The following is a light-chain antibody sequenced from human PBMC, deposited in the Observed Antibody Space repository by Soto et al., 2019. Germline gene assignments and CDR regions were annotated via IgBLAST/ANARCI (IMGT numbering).Light chain of an antibody. CDR1: QSISSY. Sequence: DIQMTKSPSSLSASVGDRVTITCRASQSISSYLNWYQQKPGKAPKLLIYAASSLQSGVPSRFSGSGSGTDFTLTISSPQREDFAIYYCQQSYKIPPTFGQGTRLE. V-gene: IGKV1-39*01. J-gene: IGKJ5*01. CDR3: QQSYKIPPT. CDR2: AAS.